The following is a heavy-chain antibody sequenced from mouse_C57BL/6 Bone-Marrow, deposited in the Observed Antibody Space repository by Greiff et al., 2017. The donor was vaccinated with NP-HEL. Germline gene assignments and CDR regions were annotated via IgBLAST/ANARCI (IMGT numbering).Heavy chain of an antibody. V-gene: IGHV1-15*01. CDR2: IDPETGGT. CDR1: GYTFTDYE. J-gene: IGHJ1*03. CDR3: TSNWVWYYDV. D-gene: IGHD4-1*01. Sequence: VQLQQSGAELVRPGASVTLSCKASGYTFTDYEMHWVKQTPVHGLEWIGAIDPETGGTAYNQKFKGKAILTADKSSSTAYMELRSLTSEDSAVYYFTSNWVWYYDVWGTGTTVTVSS.